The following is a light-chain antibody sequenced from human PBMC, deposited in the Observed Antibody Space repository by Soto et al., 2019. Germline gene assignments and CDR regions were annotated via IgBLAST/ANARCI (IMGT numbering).Light chain of an antibody. Sequence: QSVLTQPPSVSGAPGQRVSISCTGSNSNLGAGYDVQWYQHLPGTAPTLLIYDNTNRPSGVPDRFSGSKAGTSASLAISTLQSEDEADYYCQSYDNSLRGYVFGPGTKVTLL. J-gene: IGLJ1*01. CDR2: DNT. CDR3: QSYDNSLRGYV. CDR1: NSNLGAGYD. V-gene: IGLV1-40*01.